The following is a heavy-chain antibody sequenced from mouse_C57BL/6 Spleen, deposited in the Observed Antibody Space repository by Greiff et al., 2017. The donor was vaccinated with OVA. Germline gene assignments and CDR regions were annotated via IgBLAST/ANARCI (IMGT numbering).Heavy chain of an antibody. V-gene: IGHV1-69*01. Sequence: VQLQQPGAELVMPGASVKLSCKASGYTFTSYWMHWVKQRPGQGLEWIGEIDPSDSYTNYNQKFKGKSTLTVDKSSSTAYMQLSSLTSDDSSVDYCAGRRGGTFGDYDVWGTGTTVTVAS. CDR3: AGRRGGTFGDYDV. J-gene: IGHJ1*03. D-gene: IGHD3-3*01. CDR2: IDPSDSYT. CDR1: GYTFTSYW.